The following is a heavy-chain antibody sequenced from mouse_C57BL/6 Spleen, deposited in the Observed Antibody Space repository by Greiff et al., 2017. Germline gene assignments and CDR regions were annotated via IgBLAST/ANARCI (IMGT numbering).Heavy chain of an antibody. CDR2: IDPSDNET. CDR3: ARNYGSSHYFDY. D-gene: IGHD1-1*01. CDR1: GYTFTSYW. V-gene: IGHV1-52*01. J-gene: IGHJ2*01. Sequence: QVQLQQPGAELVRPGSSVKLSCKASGYTFTSYWMHWVKQRPIQGLEWIGNIDPSDNETHYNQKFKDKATLTVEKSSSTAYMQLSSLTSDDSAVYYCARNYGSSHYFDYWGQGTTLTVSS.